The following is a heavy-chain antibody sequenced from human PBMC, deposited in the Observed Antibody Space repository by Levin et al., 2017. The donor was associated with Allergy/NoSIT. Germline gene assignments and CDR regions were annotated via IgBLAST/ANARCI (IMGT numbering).Heavy chain of an antibody. V-gene: IGHV3-23*01. CDR2: ISGSGGST. Sequence: SCAASGFTFSSYAMSWVRQAPGKGLEWVSAISGSGGSTYYADSVKGRFTISRDNSKNTLYLQMNSLRAEDTAVYYCAKYHMVRGVIITPPDYWGQGTLVTVSS. D-gene: IGHD3-10*01. CDR3: AKYHMVRGVIITPPDY. J-gene: IGHJ4*02. CDR1: GFTFSSYA.